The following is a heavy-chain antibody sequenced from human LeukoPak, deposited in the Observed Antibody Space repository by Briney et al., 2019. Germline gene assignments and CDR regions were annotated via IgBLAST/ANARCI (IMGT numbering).Heavy chain of an antibody. CDR1: GGSISRYY. Sequence: SVPLSLICTVCGGSISRYYWSWLRQPPGRGLEWSGYIYYSGSTNFNTSLKSRVTILVDTSKNHSSLELSSVTAAGPAGFYCARHGSFGYRYGVAFFDYWVQGTLVTVSS. V-gene: IGHV4-59*08. J-gene: IGHJ4*02. D-gene: IGHD5-18*01. CDR2: IYYSGST. CDR3: ARHGSFGYRYGVAFFDY.